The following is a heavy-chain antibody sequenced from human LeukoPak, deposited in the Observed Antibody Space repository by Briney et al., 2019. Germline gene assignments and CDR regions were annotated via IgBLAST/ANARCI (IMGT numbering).Heavy chain of an antibody. D-gene: IGHD3-10*01. CDR1: GFTVSSNY. Sequence: GGSPRLSCAASGFTVSSNYMSWVRQAPGKGLEWVSVIYSGGSTYYADSVKGRFTISRDNSKNTLYLQMNSLRAEDTAVYYCARVVEGYYFDYWGQGTLVTVSS. V-gene: IGHV3-66*01. J-gene: IGHJ4*02. CDR3: ARVVEGYYFDY. CDR2: IYSGGST.